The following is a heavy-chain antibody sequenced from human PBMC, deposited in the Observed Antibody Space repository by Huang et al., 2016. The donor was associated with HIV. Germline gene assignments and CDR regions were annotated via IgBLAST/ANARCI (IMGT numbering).Heavy chain of an antibody. Sequence: QITLKESGSTLVKPTPTLTLTCTFSGFSLSSSDVGVGWIRQPPGKALEWLALIYWNGDKRYSPSLKSRLTITKDTSKNQVVLTMANMDPVDTATYFCAHTYTYDRAFDIWGQGTMVTVSS. CDR1: GFSLSSSDVG. CDR3: AHTYTYDRAFDI. J-gene: IGHJ3*02. D-gene: IGHD3-16*01. CDR2: IYWNGDK. V-gene: IGHV2-5*01.